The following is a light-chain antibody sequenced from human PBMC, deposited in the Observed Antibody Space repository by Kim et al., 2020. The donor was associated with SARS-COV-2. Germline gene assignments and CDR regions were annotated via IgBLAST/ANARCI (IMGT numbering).Light chain of an antibody. CDR2: DAS. J-gene: IGKJ2*01. Sequence: EIVMTQSPATLPVSPGERVTLSCRASESVTTNLAWYQQGPGRAPKLLISDASTRANGAPARFSGSGSETDFTLTISSPQPEDSAVYYCQQYQTWPYTFGQGTKLEI. CDR3: QQYQTWPYT. V-gene: IGKV3-15*01. CDR1: ESVTTN.